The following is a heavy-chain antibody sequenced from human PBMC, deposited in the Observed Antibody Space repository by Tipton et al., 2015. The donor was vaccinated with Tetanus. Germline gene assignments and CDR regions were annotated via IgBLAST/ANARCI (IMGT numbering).Heavy chain of an antibody. V-gene: IGHV3-33*01. J-gene: IGHJ4*02. D-gene: IGHD2-8*02. CDR3: ARDHTFTVSHSQGGLDS. CDR1: GFSFSSYG. Sequence: SLRLSCAASGFSFSSYGMHWVRQAPGKGLEWVAIIWNDGHNKYYGDSVKGRFTISRDNAKNTLYLQMSSLRDEDTAVYYCARDHTFTVSHSQGGLDSWGQGTLVTVSS. CDR2: IWNDGHNK.